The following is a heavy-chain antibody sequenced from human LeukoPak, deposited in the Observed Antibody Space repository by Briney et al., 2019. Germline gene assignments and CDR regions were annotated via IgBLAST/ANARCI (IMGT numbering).Heavy chain of an antibody. CDR3: ARVGGRQWFDY. D-gene: IGHD6-19*01. CDR1: GGSISSGSYY. CDR2: IHSSGST. J-gene: IGHJ4*02. V-gene: IGHV4-61*02. Sequence: SETLSLTCTVSGGSISSGSYYWSWIRQPAGKGLEWIGRIHSSGSTNYNPSLKSRVTISVDTSKNQFSLKLSSVTAADTAVYYCARVGGRQWFDYWGQGTLVTVSS.